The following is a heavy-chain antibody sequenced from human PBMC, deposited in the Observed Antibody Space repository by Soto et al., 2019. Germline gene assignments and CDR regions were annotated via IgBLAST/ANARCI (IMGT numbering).Heavy chain of an antibody. CDR1: GFTFSRYS. V-gene: IGHV3-21*01. CDR2: ISSTSTYI. D-gene: IGHD2-21*01. J-gene: IGHJ4*02. Sequence: GGSLRLSCEGSGFTFSRYSMNWVRQAPGKGLEWVASISSTSTYIYYGDFVKGRFSIARDNAKNSLYLQMDSLRDEDTALYYCASEYCTGNSCYSRIFDYWGQGTLVTVSS. CDR3: ASEYCTGNSCYSRIFDY.